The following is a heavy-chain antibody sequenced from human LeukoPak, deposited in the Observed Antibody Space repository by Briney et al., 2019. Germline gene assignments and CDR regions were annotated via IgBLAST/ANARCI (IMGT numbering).Heavy chain of an antibody. D-gene: IGHD1-26*01. V-gene: IGHV4-39*07. CDR2: IYYNGHT. CDR1: GGSISGTNYY. CDR3: AREGVRSGSYYFDY. J-gene: IGHJ4*02. Sequence: SETLSLTCTVSGGSISGTNYYWGWIRQPPGKGLEWIGSIYYNGHTYSNPSLESRVTMSVDTSKNQFSLKLSSVTAADTAVYYCAREGVRSGSYYFDYWGQGTLVTVSS.